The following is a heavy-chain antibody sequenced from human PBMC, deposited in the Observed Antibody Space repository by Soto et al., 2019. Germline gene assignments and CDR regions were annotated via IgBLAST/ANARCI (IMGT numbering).Heavy chain of an antibody. Sequence: VQSGAEVKKPGASVKVSCKASGYTFTSYGISWVRQAPGQGLEGMGWNSAYNGNTNYAQKLQGRVTMTTDTSTSTAYMELRSLRSDDTAVYYCARDIMITIFGVVTPYGMDVWGQGTTVTVSS. CDR1: GYTFTSYG. D-gene: IGHD3-3*01. CDR2: NSAYNGNT. V-gene: IGHV1-18*01. CDR3: ARDIMITIFGVVTPYGMDV. J-gene: IGHJ6*02.